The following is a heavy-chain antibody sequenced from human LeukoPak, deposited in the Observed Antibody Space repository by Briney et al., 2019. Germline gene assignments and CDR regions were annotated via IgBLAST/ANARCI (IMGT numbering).Heavy chain of an antibody. Sequence: SETLSLTCSVSHGAINSYYWSWFRQPPGKGLEWIGYIYYGGSTSYSPSLKSRVTISLDTSKNQFSLGLTSVSATDTAVYYCARGVYGGYISAYFFESWGQGTLVTVSS. J-gene: IGHJ4*02. CDR1: HGAINSYY. CDR3: ARGVYGGYISAYFFES. CDR2: IYYGGST. V-gene: IGHV4-59*01. D-gene: IGHD4-17*01.